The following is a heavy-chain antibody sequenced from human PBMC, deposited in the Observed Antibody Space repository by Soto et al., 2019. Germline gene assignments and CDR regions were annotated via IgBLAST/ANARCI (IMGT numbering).Heavy chain of an antibody. Sequence: QGLLVQSGAEVKQPGASVKVSCKASGYSITTYGFSWVRQSPGQGLEWMGWISGYNGDTHNAQKFPDRVTMPIARSTTTAYPEARSLTSDATAVSYCAKNGTTPYFYAGMVVWGQGTTVTVYS. CDR3: AKNGTTPYFYAGMVV. V-gene: IGHV1-18*01. J-gene: IGHJ6*02. CDR2: ISGYNGDT. CDR1: GYSITTYG. D-gene: IGHD1-7*01.